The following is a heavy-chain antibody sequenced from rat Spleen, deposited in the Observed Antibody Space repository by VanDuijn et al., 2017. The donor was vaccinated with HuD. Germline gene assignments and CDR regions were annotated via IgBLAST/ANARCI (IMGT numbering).Heavy chain of an antibody. V-gene: IGHV5-29*01. CDR2: ISSDGRRN. CDR3: AGYNSFAY. Sequence: EVQVVESGGGLVQPKESLKISCAASGFTFSDYYMAWVRQAPAKGLEWVATISSDGRRNYYRDSVKGRFTISRDNTKSTLYLQMDSLRSEDTATYYCAGYNSFAYWGQGTLVTVSS. CDR1: GFTFSDYY. J-gene: IGHJ3*01.